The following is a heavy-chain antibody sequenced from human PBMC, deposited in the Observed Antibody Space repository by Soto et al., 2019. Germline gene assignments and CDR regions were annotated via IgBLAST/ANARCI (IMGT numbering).Heavy chain of an antibody. CDR3: ARYDAESGSNKLDP. CDR2: IYYSGST. Sequence: QVQLQESGPGLVKPSETLSVTCTVSGGSVSSRSHFWSWIRQPPVGGLQWIGYIYYSGSTNYNPSLQSRATLSVDTSRNQFSLRLTSVTAADTAVYYCARYDAESGSNKLDPWGQGTLVTVSS. J-gene: IGHJ5*02. CDR1: GGSVSSRSHF. D-gene: IGHD5-12*01. V-gene: IGHV4-61*01.